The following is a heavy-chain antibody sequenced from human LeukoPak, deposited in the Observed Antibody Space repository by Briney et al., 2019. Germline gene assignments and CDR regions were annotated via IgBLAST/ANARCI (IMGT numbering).Heavy chain of an antibody. CDR3: AKDRISARVVPAAIDY. D-gene: IGHD2-2*01. CDR1: GFTFSSYW. CDR2: ISGSGGST. V-gene: IGHV3-23*01. Sequence: GGSLRLSCAASGFTFSSYWMSWVRQAPGKGLEWVSAISGSGGSTYYADSVKGRFTISRDNSKNTLYLQMNSLRAEDTAVYYCAKDRISARVVPAAIDYWGQGTLVTVSS. J-gene: IGHJ4*02.